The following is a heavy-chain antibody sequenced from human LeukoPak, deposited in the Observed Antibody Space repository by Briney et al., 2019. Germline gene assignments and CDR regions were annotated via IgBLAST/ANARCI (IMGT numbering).Heavy chain of an antibody. D-gene: IGHD1-26*01. CDR1: GFTFSTYA. Sequence: GGSLRLSCSASGFTFSTYAMHWVRQAPGSGLEYVSSISANGGRAYYADSVKGRFTISRDNSKDTVSLQMSILRADDTAVYYCVIDTYNGIWDASDVWGQGTMVTVSS. J-gene: IGHJ3*01. V-gene: IGHV3-64D*09. CDR3: VIDTYNGIWDASDV. CDR2: ISANGGRA.